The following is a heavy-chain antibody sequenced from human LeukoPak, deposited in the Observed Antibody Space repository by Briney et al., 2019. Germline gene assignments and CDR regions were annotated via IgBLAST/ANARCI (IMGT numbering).Heavy chain of an antibody. D-gene: IGHD3-10*01. CDR1: GFTFSNAW. CDR3: TTYGSGNAHY. CDR2: IKSKSDGGTT. J-gene: IGHJ4*02. Sequence: GGSLRLSCAVSGFTFSNAWMNWIRQAPGKGLEWVGRIKSKSDGGTTNYAAPVQGRFTISRDDSKMTLYLQMSSLKTEDTAVYYCTTYGSGNAHYWGQGTLVTVSP. V-gene: IGHV3-15*01.